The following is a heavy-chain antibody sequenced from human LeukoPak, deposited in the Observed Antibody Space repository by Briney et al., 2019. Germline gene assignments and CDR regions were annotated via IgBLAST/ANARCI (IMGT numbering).Heavy chain of an antibody. J-gene: IGHJ4*02. CDR1: GFTFTTYA. CDR3: AKGGGGHCSGGFCSNFDY. CDR2: ISATGGTT. V-gene: IGHV3-23*01. Sequence: GGSLRLSCEASGFTFTTYAMNWVRQAPGQGLEWVSGISATGGTTYYADSVKGRFTISRDNSKNTLYLQMNSLRGEDTALCYCAKGGGGHCSGGFCSNFDYWGQGALVTVSS. D-gene: IGHD2-15*01.